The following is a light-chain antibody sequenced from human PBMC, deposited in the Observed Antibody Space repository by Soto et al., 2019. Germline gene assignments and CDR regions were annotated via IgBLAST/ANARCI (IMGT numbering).Light chain of an antibody. J-gene: IGLJ3*02. CDR2: EVS. CDR3: SSYAGSNNVV. Sequence: QSALTQPPSASGSPGQSVTISCTGTSSDIGGYDYVSWYQQHPGKAPKLIIYEVSKRPSGVPDRFAASKSGNTASLTGSGLQGEGEADYYCSSYAGSNNVVFAGGTKLTVL. V-gene: IGLV2-8*01. CDR1: SSDIGGYDY.